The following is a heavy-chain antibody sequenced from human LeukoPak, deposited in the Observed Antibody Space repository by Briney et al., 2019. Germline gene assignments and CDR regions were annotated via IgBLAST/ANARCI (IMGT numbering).Heavy chain of an antibody. CDR3: TRASRGYSYGFAEY. J-gene: IGHJ4*02. Sequence: PSETLSLTCTVSGGSISGYYWNWIRQPPGKGLEWIGYIFYSGSADYNPALKSRVTISVDTSKNQLSLNLNSVTAADTAVYYCTRASRGYSYGFAEYWGQGTLVTVSS. CDR2: IFYSGSA. CDR1: GGSISGYY. V-gene: IGHV4-59*01. D-gene: IGHD5-18*01.